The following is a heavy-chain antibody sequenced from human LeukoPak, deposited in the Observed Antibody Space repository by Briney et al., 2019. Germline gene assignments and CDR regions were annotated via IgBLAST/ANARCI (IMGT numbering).Heavy chain of an antibody. J-gene: IGHJ4*02. D-gene: IGHD1-26*01. Sequence: GGSLRLSCAASGFTFSSYAMSWVRQAPGKGLEWVSAISGSGGSTYYADSVKGRFTISRDNSKITPYLQMNSLRAEDTAVYYCAKDSESGSYYRVPGGYYFDYWGQGTLVTVSS. CDR3: AKDSESGSYYRVPGGYYFDY. V-gene: IGHV3-23*01. CDR1: GFTFSSYA. CDR2: ISGSGGST.